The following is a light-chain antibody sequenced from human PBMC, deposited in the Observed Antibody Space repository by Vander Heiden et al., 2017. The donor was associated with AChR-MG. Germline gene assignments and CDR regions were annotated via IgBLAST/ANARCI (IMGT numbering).Light chain of an antibody. CDR2: GTI. CDR1: PGAVTSDFY. J-gene: IGLJ1*01. V-gene: IGLV7-43*01. CDR3: LLYFGGAQPYV. Sequence: QTVVTQEPSLNVSPGGTVIRTCASKPGAVTSDFYPTWFQQKPGQAPTTLIYGTIKRHSWTPARFSGSLLGGKAALTLSGVQPEDEADYYCLLYFGGAQPYVFGTGTKVTVL.